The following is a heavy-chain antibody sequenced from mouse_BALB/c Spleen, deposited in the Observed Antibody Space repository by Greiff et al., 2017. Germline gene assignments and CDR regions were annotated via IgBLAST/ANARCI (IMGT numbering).Heavy chain of an antibody. CDR2: IDPSDSYT. CDR3: TRAEGYYYGSSLAY. D-gene: IGHD1-1*01. V-gene: IGHV1S127*01. CDR1: GYTFTSYW. Sequence: VQLQQSGAELVKPGASVKMSCKASGYTFTSYWMHWVKQRPGQGLEWIGVIDPSDSYTSYNQKFKGKATLTVDTSSSTAYMQLSSLTSEDSAVYYCTRAEGYYYGSSLAYWGQGTLVTVSA. J-gene: IGHJ3*01.